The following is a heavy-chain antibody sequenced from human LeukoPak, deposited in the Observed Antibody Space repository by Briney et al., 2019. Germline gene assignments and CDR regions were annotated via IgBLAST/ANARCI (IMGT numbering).Heavy chain of an antibody. CDR2: TRYDGSNK. CDR1: GFTFSNNA. V-gene: IGHV3-30*02. Sequence: PGGSLRLSCAASGFTFSNNAMHWVRQAPGKGLEWVAFTRYDGSNKYYADSVKGRFTISRDNSKNTLYLQMNSLRAEDTAVYYCAKDSPPYYYDSSGYFDYWGQGTLVTVSS. D-gene: IGHD3-22*01. CDR3: AKDSPPYYYDSSGYFDY. J-gene: IGHJ4*02.